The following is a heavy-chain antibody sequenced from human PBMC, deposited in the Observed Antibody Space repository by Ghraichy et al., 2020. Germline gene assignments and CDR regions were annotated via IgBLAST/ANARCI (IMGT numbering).Heavy chain of an antibody. CDR2: ISSSGSTI. V-gene: IGHV3-48*03. CDR1: GFTFSSYE. J-gene: IGHJ6*02. Sequence: LKVSCAASGFTFSSYEMNWVRQAPGKGLEWVSYISSSGSTIYYADSVKGRFTISRDNAKNSLYLQMNSLRAEDTAVYYCARDQFGGSSPLLYYYYYYGMDVWGQGTTVTVSS. D-gene: IGHD2-15*01. CDR3: ARDQFGGSSPLLYYYYYYGMDV.